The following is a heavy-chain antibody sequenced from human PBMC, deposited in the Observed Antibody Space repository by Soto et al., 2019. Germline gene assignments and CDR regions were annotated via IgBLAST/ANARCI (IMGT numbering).Heavy chain of an antibody. CDR1: GFTFSSYA. Sequence: GGSLRLSCAASGFTFSSYAMHWVRQAPGKGLEWVAVISYDGSNKYYADSVKGRFTISRDNSKNTLYLQMNSLRAEDTAVYYCARDLASYYYDSSGYTYYFDYWGQGTLVTVSS. D-gene: IGHD3-22*01. CDR2: ISYDGSNK. V-gene: IGHV3-30-3*01. J-gene: IGHJ4*02. CDR3: ARDLASYYYDSSGYTYYFDY.